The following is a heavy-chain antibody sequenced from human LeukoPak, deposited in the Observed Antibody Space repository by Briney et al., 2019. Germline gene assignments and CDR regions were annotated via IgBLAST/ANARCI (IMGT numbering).Heavy chain of an antibody. CDR2: ISSSSSYI. Sequence: GGSLRLSCAASGFTFSSYSMNWVRQAPGKGLEWVSSISSSSSYIYYADSVKGRFTISRDNAKNSLYLQMNSLRAEDTAVYYCSRSPPLRNLVVVPAASDYWGQGTLVTVSS. V-gene: IGHV3-21*01. J-gene: IGHJ4*02. CDR3: SRSPPLRNLVVVPAASDY. D-gene: IGHD2-2*01. CDR1: GFTFSSYS.